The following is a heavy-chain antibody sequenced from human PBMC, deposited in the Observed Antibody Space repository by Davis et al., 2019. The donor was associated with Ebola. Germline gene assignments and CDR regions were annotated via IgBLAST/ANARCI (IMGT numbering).Heavy chain of an antibody. D-gene: IGHD2-15*01. CDR3: ARANSGCTGGGCFSGHYFDP. V-gene: IGHV3-13*01. J-gene: IGHJ5*02. CDR1: GFTFNYYD. CDR2: ICTIGGDT. Sequence: GESLKISCTASGFTFNYYDMHWVRQAPGKGLEWVSGICTIGGDTHYAGSVKGRFTISRDDAKNALFLQMNDLRAGDTAVYYCARANSGCTGGGCFSGHYFDPWGQGTLVTVSS.